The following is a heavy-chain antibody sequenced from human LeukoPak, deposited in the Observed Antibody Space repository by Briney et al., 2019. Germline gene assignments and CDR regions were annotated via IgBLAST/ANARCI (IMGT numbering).Heavy chain of an antibody. J-gene: IGHJ4*02. CDR1: GFTFSSYG. Sequence: GGSLRLSCAASGFTFSSYGMNWVRQAPGKGLEWVSSISSSSSYIYYADSVKGRFTISRDNAKNSLYLQMNSLRAEDTAVYYCARVGPAPTADYWGQGTLVTVSS. V-gene: IGHV3-21*01. CDR2: ISSSSSYI. CDR3: ARVGPAPTADY.